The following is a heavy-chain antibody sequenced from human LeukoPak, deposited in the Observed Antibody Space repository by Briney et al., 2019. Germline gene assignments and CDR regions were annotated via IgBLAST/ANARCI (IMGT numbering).Heavy chain of an antibody. CDR2: IYYSGST. V-gene: IGHV4-30-4*01. Sequence: SETLSLTCTVSGGSISSGDYYWRWIREPRGKGLEWIEYIYYSGSTYYNPSLKSRITLSVDTSKNQFSLKLSSVTAADTAVYYCAREGYYYDSSGYSSYYFDYWGQGTLATVSS. D-gene: IGHD3-22*01. J-gene: IGHJ4*02. CDR3: AREGYYYDSSGYSSYYFDY. CDR1: GGSISSGDYY.